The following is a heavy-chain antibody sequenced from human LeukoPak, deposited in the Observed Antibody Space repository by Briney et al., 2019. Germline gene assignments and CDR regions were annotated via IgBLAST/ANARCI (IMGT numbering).Heavy chain of an antibody. CDR3: VKGPQSNSCCHVDF. V-gene: IGHV3-23*01. D-gene: IGHD2/OR15-2a*01. CDR1: GFTFSSNA. Sequence: PGGSLRLSCAASGFTFSSNAMTWVRQAPGKGLGWVSTITGSDDRTYYADSVRGRFTISRDYSKNTAHLQLNSAEQEETAVYCCVKGPQSNSCCHVDFWGPGTRVTVSS. CDR2: ITGSDDRT. J-gene: IGHJ4*02.